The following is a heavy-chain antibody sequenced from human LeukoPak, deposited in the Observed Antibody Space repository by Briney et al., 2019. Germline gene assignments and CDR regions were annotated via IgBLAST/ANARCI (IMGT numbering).Heavy chain of an antibody. D-gene: IGHD6-19*01. CDR2: ISYSGIT. CDR1: GASISSYY. Sequence: SETLSLTCTVSGASISSYYWSWIRQPPGKGLEWIGCISYSGITNYNPSLKSRLSISADTSKNQFSLILSSVTAADTAVYYCARDSRDGSGWFFDYWGQGTLVTVSS. J-gene: IGHJ4*02. V-gene: IGHV4-59*12. CDR3: ARDSRDGSGWFFDY.